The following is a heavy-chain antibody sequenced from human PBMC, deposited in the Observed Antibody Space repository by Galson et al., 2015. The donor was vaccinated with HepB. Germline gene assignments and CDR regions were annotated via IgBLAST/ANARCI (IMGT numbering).Heavy chain of an antibody. Sequence: SLRLSCAASGFTFSSYAMNWVRQAPGKGLEWVSTISGSGGYTYYADSVKGRFTISRDNSKNTLYLQMSSLRLEDTAVYFCAKNYGDYVYDPFDLWGQGTLVTVSS. D-gene: IGHD4-17*01. CDR1: GFTFSSYA. CDR2: ISGSGGYT. CDR3: AKNYGDYVYDPFDL. J-gene: IGHJ4*02. V-gene: IGHV3-23*01.